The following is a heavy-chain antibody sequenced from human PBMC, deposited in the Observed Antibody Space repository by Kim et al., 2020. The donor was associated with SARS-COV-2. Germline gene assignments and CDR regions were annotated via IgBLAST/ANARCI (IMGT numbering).Heavy chain of an antibody. CDR2: IIPIFGTA. CDR3: ARQSSGWYGPADYYGMDV. J-gene: IGHJ6*02. Sequence: SVKVSCKASGGTFSSYAISWVRQAPGQGLEWMGGIIPIFGTANYAQKFQGRVTITADESTSTAYMELSSLRSEDTAVYYCARQSSGWYGPADYYGMDVWGQGTTVTVSS. D-gene: IGHD6-19*01. CDR1: GGTFSSYA. V-gene: IGHV1-69*13.